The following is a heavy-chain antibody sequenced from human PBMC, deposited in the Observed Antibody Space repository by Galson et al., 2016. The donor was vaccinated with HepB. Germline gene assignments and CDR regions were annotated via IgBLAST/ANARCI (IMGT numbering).Heavy chain of an antibody. J-gene: IGHJ4*02. CDR2: INPSGDNT. CDR1: GLTFTRYY. CDR3: ASAYCGGDCSFDY. V-gene: IGHV1-46*01. Sequence: SVKVSCKASGLTFTRYYMHWVRQAPGQGLQWMGKINPSGDNTKCAQSLQGRLTMTRDTSTSTVYMELSSLRSDDTAVYYCASAYCGGDCSFDYWGQGTLVTVSS. D-gene: IGHD2-21*02.